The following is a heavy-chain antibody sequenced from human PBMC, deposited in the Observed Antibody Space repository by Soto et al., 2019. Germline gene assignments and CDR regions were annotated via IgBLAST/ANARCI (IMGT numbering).Heavy chain of an antibody. CDR3: ARDQAAAGTTESYYYYYYMDV. Sequence: GGSLRLSCAASGFTFSSYGMHWVRQAPGKGLEWVAVIWYDGSNKYYADSVKGRFTISRDNSKNTLYLQMNSLRAEDTAVYYCARDQAAAGTTESYYYYYYMDVWGKGTTVTVSS. CDR1: GFTFSSYG. D-gene: IGHD6-13*01. J-gene: IGHJ6*03. CDR2: IWYDGSNK. V-gene: IGHV3-33*01.